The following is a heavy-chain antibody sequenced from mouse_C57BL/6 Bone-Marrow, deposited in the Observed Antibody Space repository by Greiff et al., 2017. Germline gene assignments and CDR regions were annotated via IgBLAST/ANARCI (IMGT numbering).Heavy chain of an antibody. V-gene: IGHV5-9-1*02. J-gene: IGHJ4*01. CDR2: ISSGGDYI. Sequence: DVQLQESGEGLVKPGGSLRLSCAASGFTFSSYAMSWVRQTPEKRLEWVAYISSGGDYIYYADTVKGRFTISRDNARNTLYLQMSSLKSEDTAMYYCTRGGFITTVVATKAMDYWGQGTSVTVSS. CDR3: TRGGFITTVVATKAMDY. D-gene: IGHD1-1*01. CDR1: GFTFSSYA.